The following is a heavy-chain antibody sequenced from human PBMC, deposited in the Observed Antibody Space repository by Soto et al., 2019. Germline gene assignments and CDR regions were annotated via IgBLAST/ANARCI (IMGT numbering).Heavy chain of an antibody. Sequence: TLSLTCTVSGGSISSYYWSWIRQPPGKGLEWIGYIYYSGSTNYNPSLKSRVTISVDTSKNQFSLKLSSVTAADTAVYYCARGEYSSSWPYYYYGMDVWGQGTTVTVSS. J-gene: IGHJ6*02. V-gene: IGHV4-59*01. CDR3: ARGEYSSSWPYYYYGMDV. D-gene: IGHD6-13*01. CDR2: IYYSGST. CDR1: GGSISSYY.